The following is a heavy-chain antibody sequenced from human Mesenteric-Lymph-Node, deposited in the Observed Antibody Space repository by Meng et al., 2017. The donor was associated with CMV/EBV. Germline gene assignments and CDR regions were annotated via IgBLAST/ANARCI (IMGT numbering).Heavy chain of an antibody. D-gene: IGHD1-26*01. CDR3: AKDGAREGATYKYYYGMDV. V-gene: IGHV3-30*02. CDR2: IRYDGSNK. CDR1: GFTFSNYT. Sequence: GESLKISCAASGFTFSNYTMDWVRQAPGKGLEWVAFIRYDGSNKNYADSVKGRFTISRDNSKNTLYLQMNSLRAEDTAVYYCAKDGAREGATYKYYYGMDVWGQGTTVTVSS. J-gene: IGHJ6*02.